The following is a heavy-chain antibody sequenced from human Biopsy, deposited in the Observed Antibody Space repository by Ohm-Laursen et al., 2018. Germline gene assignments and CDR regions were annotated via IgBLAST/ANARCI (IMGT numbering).Heavy chain of an antibody. V-gene: IGHV1-2*02. D-gene: IGHD6-19*01. J-gene: IGHJ4*02. Sequence: ASETVSCTASGFSFTGYYIHWVRQAPGQGLEWMGWISPKSGGTNYAQKFQGNITMTKNTSMSTAYMEMSRLRSDDTAVYYCALQSVAQMKNFDYWGQGTLVTVSS. CDR3: ALQSVAQMKNFDY. CDR2: ISPKSGGT. CDR1: GFSFTGYY.